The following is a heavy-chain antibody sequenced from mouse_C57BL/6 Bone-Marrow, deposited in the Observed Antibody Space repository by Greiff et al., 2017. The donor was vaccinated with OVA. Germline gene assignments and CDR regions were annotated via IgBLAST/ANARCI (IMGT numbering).Heavy chain of an antibody. Sequence: EVMLVESGGGLVKPGGSLKLSCAASGFTFSSYAMSWVRQTPEKRLEWVATISDGGSYTYYPDNVKGRFTISRDNAKNNLYLQMSHLKSEDTAMYYCARGYGSSYLPFDYWGQGTTLTVSS. J-gene: IGHJ2*01. V-gene: IGHV5-4*03. CDR1: GFTFSSYA. CDR2: ISDGGSYT. D-gene: IGHD1-1*01. CDR3: ARGYGSSYLPFDY.